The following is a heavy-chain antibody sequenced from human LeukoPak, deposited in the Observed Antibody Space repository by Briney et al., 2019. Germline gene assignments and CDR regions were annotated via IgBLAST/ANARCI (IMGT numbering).Heavy chain of an antibody. CDR3: ARLAFPHRGPTDY. V-gene: IGHV3-21*01. CDR1: GFTFSSYS. J-gene: IGHJ4*02. CDR2: ISSSSSYI. Sequence: GGSLRLSCAASGFTFSSYSMNWVRQAPGKGLEWVSSISSSSSYIYYADSVKGRFTISRDNAKNSLYLQTNSLRAEDTAVYYCARLAFPHRGPTDYWGQGTLVTVSS.